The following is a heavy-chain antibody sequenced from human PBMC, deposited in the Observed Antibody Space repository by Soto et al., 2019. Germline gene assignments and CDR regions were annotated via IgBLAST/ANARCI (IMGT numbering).Heavy chain of an antibody. CDR1: GFTFTSSA. J-gene: IGHJ6*03. CDR2: IVVGSGNT. D-gene: IGHD3-22*01. CDR3: AASVNGEGVYYYYYYYMDV. Sequence: ASVKVSCKASGFTFTSSAMQWVRQARGQRLEWIGWIVVGSGNTNYAQKFQERVTITRDMSTSTAYMELSSLRSEDTAVYYCAASVNGEGVYYYYYYYMDVWGKGTTVTVSS. V-gene: IGHV1-58*02.